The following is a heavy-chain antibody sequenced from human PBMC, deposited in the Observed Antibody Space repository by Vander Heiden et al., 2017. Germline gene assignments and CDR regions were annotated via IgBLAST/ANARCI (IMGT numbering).Heavy chain of an antibody. CDR2: IRSKANSYAT. Sequence: EVQLVESGGGLVQPGGSLKLSCAASGFTFSGSAMHGVRQASGKGLEWVGRIRSKANSYATAYAASVKGRFTISRDDSKNTAYLQMNSLKTEDTAVYYCTVAAPQDYWGQGTLVTVSS. CDR1: GFTFSGSA. CDR3: TVAAPQDY. J-gene: IGHJ4*02. V-gene: IGHV3-73*02. D-gene: IGHD6-25*01.